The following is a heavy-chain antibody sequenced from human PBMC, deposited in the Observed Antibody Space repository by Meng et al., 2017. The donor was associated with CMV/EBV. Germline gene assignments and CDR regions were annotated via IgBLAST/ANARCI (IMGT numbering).Heavy chain of an antibody. V-gene: IGHV3-33*06. Sequence: GGSLRLSCAASGFTFSSYAMHWVRQAPGKGLEWVAVIWYDGSNKYYADSVKGRFTISRDNSKNTLYLQMNSLRAEDTAVYYCAKDGEGSGSYDAFDIWGQGTMVTVSS. CDR2: IWYDGSNK. J-gene: IGHJ3*02. D-gene: IGHD3-10*01. CDR1: GFTFSSYA. CDR3: AKDGEGSGSYDAFDI.